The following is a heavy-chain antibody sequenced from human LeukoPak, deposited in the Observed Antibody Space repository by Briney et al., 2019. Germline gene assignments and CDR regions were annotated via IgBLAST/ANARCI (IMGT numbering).Heavy chain of an antibody. CDR2: IYYSGST. CDR3: AGRTYYDIFQTVYYYGMDV. D-gene: IGHD3-9*01. V-gene: IGHV4-61*05. CDR1: GGSISSSSYY. J-gene: IGHJ6*02. Sequence: PSETLSLTCTVSGGSISSSSYYWGWIRQPPGKGLEWIGYIYYSGSTNYNPSLKSRVTISVDTSKNQFSLKLSSVTAADTAVYYCAGRTYYDIFQTVYYYGMDVWGQGTTVTVSS.